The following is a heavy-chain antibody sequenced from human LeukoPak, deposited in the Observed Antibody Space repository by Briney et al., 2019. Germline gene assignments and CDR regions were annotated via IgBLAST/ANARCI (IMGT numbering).Heavy chain of an antibody. CDR2: ISGSGGST. CDR3: AKDADPRPFYFDY. V-gene: IGHV3-23*01. J-gene: IGHJ4*02. CDR1: GFTFSSYA. Sequence: GGPLRLSCAASGFTFSSYAMSWVRQAPGKGLEWVSEISGSGGSTYYADSVKGRFTISRDNSKNTLYLQMNSLRVEDTAVYYCAKDADPRPFYFDYWGQGILVTVSS.